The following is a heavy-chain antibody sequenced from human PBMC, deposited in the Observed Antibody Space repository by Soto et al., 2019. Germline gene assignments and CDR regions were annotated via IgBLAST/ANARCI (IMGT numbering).Heavy chain of an antibody. J-gene: IGHJ6*02. Sequence: HPGGSLRLSCAASGFTFSSYGMHWVRQAPGKGLEWVAVIWYDGSNKYYADSVKGRFTISRDNSKNTLYLQMNSLRAEDTAVYYCARTISPHYYYGMDVWGQGTTVTVSS. CDR1: GFTFSSYG. CDR3: ARTISPHYYYGMDV. CDR2: IWYDGSNK. V-gene: IGHV3-33*01.